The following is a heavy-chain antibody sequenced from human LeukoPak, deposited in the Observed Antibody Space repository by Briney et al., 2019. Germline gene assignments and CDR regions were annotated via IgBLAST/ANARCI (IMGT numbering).Heavy chain of an antibody. CDR1: GGSISSYY. J-gene: IGHJ4*02. CDR3: ARAVFQWELWYYFDY. Sequence: SETLSLTCTVSGGSISSYYWSWIRQPPGKGLEWIGYIYYSGSTYYNPSLKSRVTISVDTSKNQFSLKLSSVTAADTAVYYCARAVFQWELWYYFDYWGQGTLVTVSS. V-gene: IGHV4-59*12. D-gene: IGHD1-26*01. CDR2: IYYSGST.